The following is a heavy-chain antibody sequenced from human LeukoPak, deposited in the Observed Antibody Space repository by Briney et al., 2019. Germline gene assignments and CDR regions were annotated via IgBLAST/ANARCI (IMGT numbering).Heavy chain of an antibody. V-gene: IGHV4-61*02. J-gene: IGHJ4*02. CDR1: GDSISGGTYY. CDR3: ASSEYSSSSPDY. CDR2: VYSSGST. D-gene: IGHD6-6*01. Sequence: PSETLSLTCTVSGDSISGGTYYWSWIRQPAGKGLEWIGRVYSSGSTNYNPSLKSRVTISVDTSKNQFSLKLSSVTAADTAVYYCASSEYSSSSPDYWGQGTLVTVSS.